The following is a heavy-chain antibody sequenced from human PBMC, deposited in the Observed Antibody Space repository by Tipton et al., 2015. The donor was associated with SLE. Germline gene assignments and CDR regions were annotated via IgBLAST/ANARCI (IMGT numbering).Heavy chain of an antibody. V-gene: IGHV4-4*07. CDR1: GGSFNMYY. D-gene: IGHD5-24*01. Sequence: TLSLTCSVSGGSFNMYYWSWVRQAAGKGLEWIGCIYHRGNTAYNTSLKSRVTMSVDTSKKQVSLKLSSVTAADTAVYYCARDQEMASGENRFDPWGQGTLVTVSS. J-gene: IGHJ5*02. CDR3: ARDQEMASGENRFDP. CDR2: IYHRGNT.